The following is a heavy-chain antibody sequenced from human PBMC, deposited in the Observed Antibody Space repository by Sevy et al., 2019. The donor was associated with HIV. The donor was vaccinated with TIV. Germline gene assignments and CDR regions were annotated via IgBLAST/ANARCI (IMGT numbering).Heavy chain of an antibody. CDR2: IRYDGRIK. J-gene: IGHJ4*02. CDR3: ARDLGRHFDY. Sequence: GGSLRLSCAASGFTFSTSGMDWVRQAPGKGLEWVAFIRYDGRIKYYADSVKGRFTISRDNAKNSLYLQMNSLRAEDTAVYYCARDLGRHFDYWGQGTLVTVSS. V-gene: IGHV3-30*02. CDR1: GFTFSTSG.